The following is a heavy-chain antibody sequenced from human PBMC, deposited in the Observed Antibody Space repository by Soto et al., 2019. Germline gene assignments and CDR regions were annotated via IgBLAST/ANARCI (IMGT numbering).Heavy chain of an antibody. CDR3: ARDGGRHSGGIDY. CDR2: IITIFGTA. CDR1: GGTYSSSS. D-gene: IGHD1-26*01. Sequence: QVQLVQSGAEVKKPGSSVKVSCKASGGTYSSSSITWVRQSHGQGLEWMGVIITIFGTATSAQKLQGRVTITEAESTSTAYMELSSLRSEDTAVYYCARDGGRHSGGIDYWGQGTLVTVSS. V-gene: IGHV1-69*01. J-gene: IGHJ4*02.